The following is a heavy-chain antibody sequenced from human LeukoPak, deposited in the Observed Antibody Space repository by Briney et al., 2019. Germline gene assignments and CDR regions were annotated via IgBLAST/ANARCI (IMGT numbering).Heavy chain of an antibody. CDR2: IYHSGST. J-gene: IGHJ5*02. Sequence: SETLSLTCAVSGGSISSGGYSWSWIRQPPGKGLEWIGYIYHSGSTYYNPSLKSRVTISVDRSKNQFSVKLSSVTAADTAVYYCARGTQGYYDSSGYYPNWFDPWGQGTLVTVSS. V-gene: IGHV4-30-2*01. D-gene: IGHD3-22*01. CDR3: ARGTQGYYDSSGYYPNWFDP. CDR1: GGSISSGGYS.